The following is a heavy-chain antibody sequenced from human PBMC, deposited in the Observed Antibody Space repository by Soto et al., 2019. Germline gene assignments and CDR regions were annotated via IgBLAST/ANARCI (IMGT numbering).Heavy chain of an antibody. J-gene: IGHJ4*02. CDR3: AREGDYERASPFDY. V-gene: IGHV3-30-3*01. D-gene: IGHD4-17*01. CDR2: ISYDGSNK. Sequence: QVQLVESGGGVVQPGSSLRVSYAASGFTFSSYAMHWVRQAPGKGLEWVAVISYDGSNKYYADSVKGRFTISRDNSKNTLYLQMNSLRAEHTAVYYCAREGDYERASPFDYWGQGTLVTVSS. CDR1: GFTFSSYA.